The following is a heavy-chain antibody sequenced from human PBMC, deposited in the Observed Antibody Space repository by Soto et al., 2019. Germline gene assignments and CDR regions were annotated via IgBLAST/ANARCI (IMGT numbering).Heavy chain of an antibody. CDR2: ISAYNGNT. V-gene: IGHV1-18*01. CDR1: GYTFTSYG. D-gene: IGHD1-7*01. Sequence: ASVKVSCKASGYTFTSYGISWVRQAPGQGLEWMGWISAYNGNTNYAQKLQGRVTVTTDTSTSTAYMELRSLRSDDTAVYYCARDRFYLELRFNWFDPWGQGTLVTVSS. CDR3: ARDRFYLELRFNWFDP. J-gene: IGHJ5*02.